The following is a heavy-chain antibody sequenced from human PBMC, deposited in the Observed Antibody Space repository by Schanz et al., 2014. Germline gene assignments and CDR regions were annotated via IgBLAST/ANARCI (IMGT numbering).Heavy chain of an antibody. CDR3: ARDGEAAAGCDY. V-gene: IGHV1-46*03. Sequence: QVQLVQSGAEVKKPGASVRLSCEASGYTFTSYDINWVRQATGQGLEWMGIINPSGGSTSYAQKFQGRVTMTRDTSTSTVYMELSSLRSEDTAVYYCARDGEAAAGCDYWGQGTLVTVSS. CDR1: GYTFTSYD. CDR2: INPSGGST. D-gene: IGHD6-13*01. J-gene: IGHJ4*02.